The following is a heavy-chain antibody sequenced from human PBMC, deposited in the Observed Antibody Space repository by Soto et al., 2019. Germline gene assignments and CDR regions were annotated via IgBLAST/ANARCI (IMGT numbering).Heavy chain of an antibody. D-gene: IGHD2-15*01. Sequence: SQTLSLTCAISGDSVSSNSAAWNWIRQSPSRGLEWLGRTYYRSKWYNDYAVSVKSRITINPDTSKNQFSLQLNSVTPEDTAVYYCARSRPILYCSGGSCAEWFDPWGQGTLVTVSS. V-gene: IGHV6-1*01. CDR2: TYYRSKWYN. CDR1: GDSVSSNSAA. J-gene: IGHJ5*02. CDR3: ARSRPILYCSGGSCAEWFDP.